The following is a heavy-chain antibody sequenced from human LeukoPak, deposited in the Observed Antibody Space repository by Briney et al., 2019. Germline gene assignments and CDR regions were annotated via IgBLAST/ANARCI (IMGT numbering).Heavy chain of an antibody. D-gene: IGHD6-6*01. CDR2: ISYDGSNK. Sequence: PGGSLRLSCAASGFTFSSYAMYWVRQAPGKGLEWVTLISYDGSNKHYADSVKGRFTISRDNSKNTLDLQMNSLRTEDTAVYYCARPMCSSSSHHYYYGMDVWGQGTTVIVSS. CDR1: GFTFSSYA. V-gene: IGHV3-30-3*01. CDR3: ARPMCSSSSHHYYYGMDV. J-gene: IGHJ6*02.